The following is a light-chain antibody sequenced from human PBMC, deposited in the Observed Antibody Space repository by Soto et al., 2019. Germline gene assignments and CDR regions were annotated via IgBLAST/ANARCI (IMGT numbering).Light chain of an antibody. CDR1: QSIGSN. V-gene: IGKV3-15*01. CDR3: QQYNKWPPWT. CDR2: AAS. Sequence: EIVMTQSPATLSVSPGERATLSCRASQSIGSNLAWYQQKPGQAPRLLIYAASTRASDFPARFSDSGSGTEFTLTISGLQSDDFAVYFCQQYNKWPPWTFGHGTKVEIK. J-gene: IGKJ1*01.